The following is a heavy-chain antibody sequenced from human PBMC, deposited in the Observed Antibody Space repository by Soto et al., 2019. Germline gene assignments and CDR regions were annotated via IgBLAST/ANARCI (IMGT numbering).Heavy chain of an antibody. J-gene: IGHJ6*02. CDR2: ISGSGGST. CDR1: GFTFSSYA. CDR3: AKHPVVIHYYYGMDV. Sequence: GGSLRLSCAASGFTFSSYAMSWVRQAPGKGLEWVSAISGSGGSTYYADSVKGRFTISRDNSKNTLYLQMNSLRAEDTAVYYCAKHPVVIHYYYGMDVWGQGTMVTVSS. V-gene: IGHV3-23*01. D-gene: IGHD3-22*01.